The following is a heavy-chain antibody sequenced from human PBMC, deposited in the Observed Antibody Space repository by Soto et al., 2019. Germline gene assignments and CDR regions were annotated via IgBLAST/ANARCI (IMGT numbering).Heavy chain of an antibody. D-gene: IGHD3-10*01. Sequence: ASVKVSCKASGYTFTSYAMHCVRQAPGQRLEWMGWINADNGNTNYAQKLQGRVTMTTDTSTSTAYMELRSLRSDDTAVYYCARVRYYYGSGSYSHGWFDPWGQGTLVTVSS. CDR2: INADNGNT. V-gene: IGHV1-3*01. CDR1: GYTFTSYA. J-gene: IGHJ5*02. CDR3: ARVRYYYGSGSYSHGWFDP.